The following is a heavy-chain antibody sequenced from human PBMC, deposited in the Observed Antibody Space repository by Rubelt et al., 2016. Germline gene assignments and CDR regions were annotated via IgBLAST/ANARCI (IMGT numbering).Heavy chain of an antibody. J-gene: IGHJ6*01. D-gene: IGHD3-10*01. V-gene: IGHV3-74*01. CDR2: INSDGSST. CDR3: ARVYGSGSSFYYYYGMDV. CDR1: GFTFSSYW. Sequence: CAASGFTFSSYWMHWVRQAPGKGLVWVSRINSDGSSTSYADSVKGRFTISRDNAKNTLYLQMNSLRAEDTAVYYCARVYGSGSSFYYYYGMDVWGKGPRSPSPQ.